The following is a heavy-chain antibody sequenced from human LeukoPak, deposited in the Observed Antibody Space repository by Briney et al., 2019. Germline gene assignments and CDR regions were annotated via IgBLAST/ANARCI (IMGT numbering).Heavy chain of an antibody. CDR1: GGSISSGDYY. D-gene: IGHD3-3*01. J-gene: IGHJ5*02. V-gene: IGHV4-39*07. CDR2: IYHSGST. CDR3: ARDHYPYYDFWSGYPYKANWFDP. Sequence: PSETLSLTCTVSGGSISSGDYYWGWIRQPPGEGLEWIGSIYHSGSTYYNPSLKSRVTISVDTSKNQFSLKLSSVTAADTAVYYCARDHYPYYDFWSGYPYKANWFDPWGQGTLVTVSS.